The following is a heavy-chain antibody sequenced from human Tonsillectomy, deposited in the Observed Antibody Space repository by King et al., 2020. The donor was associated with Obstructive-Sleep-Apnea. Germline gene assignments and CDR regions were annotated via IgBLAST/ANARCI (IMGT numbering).Heavy chain of an antibody. Sequence: QLQESGPGLVKPSQTLSLTCTVSGGSISSGDYYWSWIRQPPGKGLEWIGYIYYSGSTYYNPSLKNRVTISVDTSKNQFALQLSSVTAADTAVYYCASVPYSSGWYRGNYFDYWGQGTLVTVSS. D-gene: IGHD6-19*01. J-gene: IGHJ4*02. CDR3: ASVPYSSGWYRGNYFDY. CDR2: IYYSGST. CDR1: GGSISSGDYY. V-gene: IGHV4-30-4*01.